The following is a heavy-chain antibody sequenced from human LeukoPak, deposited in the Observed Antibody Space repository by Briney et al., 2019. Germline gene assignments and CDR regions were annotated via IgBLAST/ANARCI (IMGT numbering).Heavy chain of an antibody. Sequence: GGSLRLSCAASGFTFSSYGMHWVRQAPGRGLEGVASTWSDGSNKYYADSVKGRFTISRHNSKNTLYLQMNSLRAEDTAAYYCARGGKSAFYYGKDVWGQGTTVTVSS. D-gene: IGHD5-12*01. J-gene: IGHJ6*02. V-gene: IGHV3-33*01. CDR3: ARGGKSAFYYGKDV. CDR1: GFTFSSYG. CDR2: TWSDGSNK.